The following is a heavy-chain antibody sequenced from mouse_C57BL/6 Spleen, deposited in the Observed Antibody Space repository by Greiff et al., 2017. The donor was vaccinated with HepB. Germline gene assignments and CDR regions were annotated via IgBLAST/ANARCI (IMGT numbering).Heavy chain of an antibody. V-gene: IGHV1-72*01. J-gene: IGHJ3*01. CDR3: AITAQATGFAY. CDR1: GYTFTSYW. D-gene: IGHD3-2*02. CDR2: IDPNSGGT. Sequence: VQLQQPGAELVKPGASVKLSCKASGYTFTSYWMHWVKQRPGRGLEWIGRIDPNSGGTKYNEKFKSKATLTVDKPASTADMQLSSLTYDDSSVYYCAITAQATGFAYWGQGTLVTVAA.